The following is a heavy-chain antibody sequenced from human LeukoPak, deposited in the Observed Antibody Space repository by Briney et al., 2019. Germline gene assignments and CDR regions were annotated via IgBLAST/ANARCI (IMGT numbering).Heavy chain of an antibody. CDR2: ISYEGSNK. V-gene: IGHV3-30*04. Sequence: GRSVRLSCAASGFTFSSYGMDWVGQAPGKGLEWVAVISYEGSNKYYADSVKGRFTISRDNSKNTLYLQMNSLRAEETAGYYCARDRGSTSSYRMDVWGKGTTVTVSS. CDR1: GFTFSSYG. J-gene: IGHJ6*04. D-gene: IGHD2-2*01. CDR3: ARDRGSTSSYRMDV.